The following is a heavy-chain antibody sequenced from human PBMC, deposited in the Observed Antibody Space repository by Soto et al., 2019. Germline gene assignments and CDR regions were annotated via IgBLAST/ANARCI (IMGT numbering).Heavy chain of an antibody. CDR1: GFTFSNYG. D-gene: IGHD6-13*01. Sequence: PGGSLRLSCAASGFTFSNYGMHWVRQAPGKGLEWVAVMWYDGSDRNYADSVKGRFTISRDNSKNTLYLQMNSLRAEDTAFYYCARDLPRKTAAYYFDYWGQGTLVTVSS. V-gene: IGHV3-33*01. CDR2: MWYDGSDR. J-gene: IGHJ4*02. CDR3: ARDLPRKTAAYYFDY.